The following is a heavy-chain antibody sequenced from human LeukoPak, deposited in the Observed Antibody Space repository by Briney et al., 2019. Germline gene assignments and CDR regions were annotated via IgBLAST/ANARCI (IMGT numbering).Heavy chain of an antibody. D-gene: IGHD1-26*01. V-gene: IGHV3-23*01. CDR3: AKDFPSGSYANPFDY. CDR1: GFTFSSYA. Sequence: QPGWSPRLSCAASGFTFSSYAMSCVRQAPGKGLGWGSAISGSGGSTYYADSVKGRFTISRDNSKNTLYLQMNRLRAEDTAVYYCAKDFPSGSYANPFDYWGQGTLVTVSS. CDR2: ISGSGGST. J-gene: IGHJ4*02.